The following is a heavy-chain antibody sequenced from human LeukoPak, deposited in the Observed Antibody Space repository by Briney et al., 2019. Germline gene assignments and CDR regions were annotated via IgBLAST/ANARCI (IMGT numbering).Heavy chain of an antibody. CDR2: INAGNGNT. CDR1: GYTFTSYA. V-gene: IGHV1-3*01. D-gene: IGHD5-12*01. CDR3: ARAYNTITGNWFDP. Sequence: WASVKVSCKASGYTFTSYAMHWVRQAPGQRLEWMGWINAGNGNTKYSQKFQGRVTITRDTSASTAYMELSSLGSEGTAVYYCARAYNTITGNWFDPWGQGTLVTVSS. J-gene: IGHJ5*02.